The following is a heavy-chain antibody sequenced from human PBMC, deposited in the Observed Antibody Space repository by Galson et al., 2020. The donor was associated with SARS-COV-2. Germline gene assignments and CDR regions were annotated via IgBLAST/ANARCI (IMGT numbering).Heavy chain of an antibody. J-gene: IGHJ6*03. CDR2: INPNSGGT. D-gene: IGHD2-2*01. CDR3: ASRYCSSTSCYDYYYYMDV. V-gene: IGHV1-2*02. CDR1: GYTFTGYY. Sequence: GESLKISCKASGYTFTGYYMHWVRQAPGQGLEWMGWINPNSGGTNYAQKFQGRVTMTRDTSISTAYMELSRLRSDDTAVYYCASRYCSSTSCYDYYYYMDVWGKGTTVTVSS.